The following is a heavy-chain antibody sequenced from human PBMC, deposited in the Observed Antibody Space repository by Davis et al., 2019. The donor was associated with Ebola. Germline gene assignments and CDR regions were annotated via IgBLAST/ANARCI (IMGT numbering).Heavy chain of an antibody. Sequence: GESLKISCAASGFTFSSYWMHWVRQAPGKGLVWVSRINSDGSSTSYADSVKGRFTIYRDNAKNTLYLQMNSLKTEDTAVYFCALWPGDTDVEGRDGLHNWGQGTMVAVSS. D-gene: IGHD3/OR15-3a*01. CDR1: GFTFSSYW. V-gene: IGHV3-74*01. J-gene: IGHJ3*02. CDR2: INSDGSST. CDR3: ALWPGDTDVEGRDGLHN.